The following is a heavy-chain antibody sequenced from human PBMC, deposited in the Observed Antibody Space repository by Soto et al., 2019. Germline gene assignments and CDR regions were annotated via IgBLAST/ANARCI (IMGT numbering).Heavy chain of an antibody. D-gene: IGHD1-26*01. CDR3: TRAEVGFDY. V-gene: IGHV1-3*04. Sequence: QVLLVQSGAEVKKPGASVKVSCKASGYTFTAYTLHWVRQAPGQRLEWMGWINTGNGNTKYSQNFQGRVTITRDSSASTAYMELSSLRSEDTAVNYCTRAEVGFDYWGQGTLVTVSS. CDR1: GYTFTAYT. CDR2: INTGNGNT. J-gene: IGHJ4*02.